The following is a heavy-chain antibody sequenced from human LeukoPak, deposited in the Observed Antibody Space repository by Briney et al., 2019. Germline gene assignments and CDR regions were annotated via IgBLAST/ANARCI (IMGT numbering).Heavy chain of an antibody. CDR3: ARQAVVESSQYYYFLDV. CDR2: IYPGDSDA. CDR1: GYSFSNYW. Sequence: HGESLRISCKGSGYSFSNYWIAWVRQMPGTGLEWMGIIYPGDSDARYSPSFQGQVTISADKSSSPAYLQWRSLKASGTAIYVCARQAVVESSQYYYFLDVWGTGTTVTVSS. D-gene: IGHD2-15*01. V-gene: IGHV5-51*01. J-gene: IGHJ6*03.